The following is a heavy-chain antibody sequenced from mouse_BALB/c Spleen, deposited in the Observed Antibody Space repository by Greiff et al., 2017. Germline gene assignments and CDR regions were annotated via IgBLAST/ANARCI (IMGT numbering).Heavy chain of an antibody. Sequence: EVQLVESGGGLVKPGGSLKLSCAASGFTFSSYAMSWVRQTPEKRLEWVASISSGGSTYYPDSVKGRFTISRDNARNILYLQMSSLRSEDTAMYYCAKVTTVVAPSYWYFDVWGAGTTVTVSS. CDR3: AKVTTVVAPSYWYFDV. CDR1: GFTFSSYA. J-gene: IGHJ1*01. D-gene: IGHD1-1*01. CDR2: ISSGGST. V-gene: IGHV5-6-5*01.